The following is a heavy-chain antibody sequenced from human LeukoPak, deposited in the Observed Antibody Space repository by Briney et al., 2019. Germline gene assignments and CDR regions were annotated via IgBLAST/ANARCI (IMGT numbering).Heavy chain of an antibody. CDR3: ARGGYCSGGSCYRQPGLDY. Sequence: PSETLSLTCTVSGGSISSSSYSWGWIRQPPGKGLEWIGSIYYSGSTYYNPSLKSRVTISVDRSKDQFSLKLSSVTAADTAVYYCARGGYCSGGSCYRQPGLDYWGQGTLVTVSS. J-gene: IGHJ4*02. D-gene: IGHD2-15*01. V-gene: IGHV4-39*07. CDR2: IYYSGST. CDR1: GGSISSSSYS.